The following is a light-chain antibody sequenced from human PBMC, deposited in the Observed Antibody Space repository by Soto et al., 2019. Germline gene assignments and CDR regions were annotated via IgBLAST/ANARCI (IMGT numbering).Light chain of an antibody. Sequence: DIQMTQSPSTLSASVGDRVAITCRASQSISSWLAWYQQKPGKAPKLLIYKASSLESGVPSRFSGSGSGTEFTLTISSLQPDDFATYYCQQYNSYSLTFGGGTKVEIK. CDR3: QQYNSYSLT. CDR1: QSISSW. V-gene: IGKV1-5*03. CDR2: KAS. J-gene: IGKJ4*01.